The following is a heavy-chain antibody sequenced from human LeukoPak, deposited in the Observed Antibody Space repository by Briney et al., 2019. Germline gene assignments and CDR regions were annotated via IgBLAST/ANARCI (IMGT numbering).Heavy chain of an antibody. J-gene: IGHJ4*02. Sequence: SETLSLTCTVSGGSISSSSYYWGWIRQPPGKGLEWIGSIYYSGSTYYNPSLKSRVTISVDTSKNQFSLKLSSVTAADTAVYYCATDWDIVATWDYFDYWGQGTLVTVSS. CDR3: ATDWDIVATWDYFDY. CDR1: GGSISSSSYY. CDR2: IYYSGST. D-gene: IGHD5-12*01. V-gene: IGHV4-39*02.